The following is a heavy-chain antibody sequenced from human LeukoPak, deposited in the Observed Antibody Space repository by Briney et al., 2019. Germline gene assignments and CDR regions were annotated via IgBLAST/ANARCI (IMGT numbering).Heavy chain of an antibody. CDR2: IYYSGST. CDR1: GGSISSGGYY. V-gene: IGHV4-31*03. Sequence: SETLSLTCTVSGGSISSGGYYWSWIRQHPGKGLERIGYIYYSGSTYYNPSVKSRVTISADTSKNQFSLKLTSVTAAGTAVYYCAREYCSGDSCYPGGNWFDPWGQGTLVTVSS. D-gene: IGHD2-15*01. CDR3: AREYCSGDSCYPGGNWFDP. J-gene: IGHJ5*02.